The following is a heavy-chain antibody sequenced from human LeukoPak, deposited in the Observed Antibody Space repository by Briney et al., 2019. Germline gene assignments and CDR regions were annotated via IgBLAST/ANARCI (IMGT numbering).Heavy chain of an antibody. V-gene: IGHV1-18*01. J-gene: IGHJ3*02. CDR1: GYTFSSYG. CDR3: ARVRLSGDDAFDI. CDR2: ISAYNGNT. D-gene: IGHD3-10*01. Sequence: ASVKVSCKASGYTFSSYGTSWVRQAPGQGLEWMGWISAYNGNTNYAQKLQGRVTMTTDTSTSTAYMELRSLRSDDTAVYYCARVRLSGDDAFDIWGQGTMVTVSS.